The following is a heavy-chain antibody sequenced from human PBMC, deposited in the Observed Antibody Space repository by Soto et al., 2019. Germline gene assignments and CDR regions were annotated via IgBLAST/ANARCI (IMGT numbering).Heavy chain of an antibody. CDR2: INAGNGNT. Sequence: QVQLVQSGAEVKEPGASVKVSCKASGYTFTNYGIHWVRQAPGQRLEWMGWINAGNGNTKYSQKFQVRVTITRDTSASTAYMELSSLRSEDTAMYFCARSGYSSGWYHWYFDFWGRGTLVTVSS. CDR3: ARSGYSSGWYHWYFDF. D-gene: IGHD6-19*01. CDR1: GYTFTNYG. V-gene: IGHV1-3*01. J-gene: IGHJ2*01.